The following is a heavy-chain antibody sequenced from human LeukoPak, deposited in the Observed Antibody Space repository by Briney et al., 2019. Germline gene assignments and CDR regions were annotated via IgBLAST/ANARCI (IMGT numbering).Heavy chain of an antibody. Sequence: PPETLSLTCTVSGGSISSSSYYWGWIRQPPGKGLEWIGSIYYSGSTYCNPSLKSRVTISVDTSKNQFSLKLSSVTAADTAVYYCFRRREYSPGGYYFDYWGQGTLVTVSS. V-gene: IGHV4-39*01. CDR3: FRRREYSPGGYYFDY. CDR2: IYYSGST. J-gene: IGHJ4*02. D-gene: IGHD6-6*01. CDR1: GGSISSSSYY.